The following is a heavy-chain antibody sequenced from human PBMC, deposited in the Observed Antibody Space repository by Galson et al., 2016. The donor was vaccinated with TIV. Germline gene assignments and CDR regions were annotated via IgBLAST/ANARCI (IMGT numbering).Heavy chain of an antibody. CDR3: ARRGASGDY. CDR1: GYTFTSYD. CDR2: MNPNSGNT. Sequence: SVKVSCTASGYTFTSYDINWVRQAPGQGLEWMGWMNPNSGNTGYAQKFRGRVTMTRNTSVRTAYMELSSVRSEDTAVYYCARRGASGDYWGQGTLVTVSS. D-gene: IGHD4-17*01. V-gene: IGHV1-8*02. J-gene: IGHJ4*02.